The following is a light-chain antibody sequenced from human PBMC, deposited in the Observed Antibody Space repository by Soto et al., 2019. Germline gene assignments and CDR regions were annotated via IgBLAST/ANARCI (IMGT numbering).Light chain of an antibody. J-gene: IGLJ1*01. V-gene: IGLV2-14*03. Sequence: QSVLTQPASVSGSPGQSITISCTGTSSDVGGYNYVSWYQHHPGKAPNLMIYDVSNRPSGVSIRFSGSKSGNTASLTISGLQPEDEADYYCSSYTTSNTRQIVFGTGDQGHRP. CDR1: SSDVGGYNY. CDR2: DVS. CDR3: SSYTTSNTRQIV.